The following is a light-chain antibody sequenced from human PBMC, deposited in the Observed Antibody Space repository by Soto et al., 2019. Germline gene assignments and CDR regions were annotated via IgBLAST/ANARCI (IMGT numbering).Light chain of an antibody. Sequence: EIVLTQSPGTLSLSPGERATLSCRASQSITNNNLAWYQQKPGQAPRLLIYGASSRATGIPDRFSGSGSGTDFTLTVSGLEPEDFAVYYCQQRSNWPLTFGGGTKVEIK. J-gene: IGKJ4*01. CDR2: GAS. V-gene: IGKV3D-20*02. CDR1: QSITNNN. CDR3: QQRSNWPLT.